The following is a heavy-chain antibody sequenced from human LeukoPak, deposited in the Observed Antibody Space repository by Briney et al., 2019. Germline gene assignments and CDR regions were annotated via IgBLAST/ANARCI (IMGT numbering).Heavy chain of an antibody. CDR2: IEQDGSEE. V-gene: IGHV3-7*01. Sequence: PGGSLRLSCAASGFTFSTYWMNWVRQAPGKGLEWVANIEQDGSEEYYVDSVKGRFTISRDNAKNSLYLQMNSLRAEDMAVYYCARNLVDYDFWSGNYYYYMDVWGKGTTVTVSS. CDR3: ARNLVDYDFWSGNYYYYMDV. CDR1: GFTFSTYW. D-gene: IGHD3-3*01. J-gene: IGHJ6*03.